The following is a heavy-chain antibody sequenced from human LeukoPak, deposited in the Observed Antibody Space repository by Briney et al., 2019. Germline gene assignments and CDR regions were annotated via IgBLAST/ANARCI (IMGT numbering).Heavy chain of an antibody. CDR2: IRSKAYGGTA. Sequence: PGGSLRLSCTGSGFIFGDYAMNWVRQAPGKGLEWVGVIRSKAYGGTAEYAASVKGRFTISRDDSKSIAYLQMSSLKTEDTAVYYCTTRSGLYYYDSAGYYTSWGQGTLVTVSS. D-gene: IGHD3-22*01. CDR1: GFIFGDYA. J-gene: IGHJ5*02. V-gene: IGHV3-49*04. CDR3: TTRSGLYYYDSAGYYTS.